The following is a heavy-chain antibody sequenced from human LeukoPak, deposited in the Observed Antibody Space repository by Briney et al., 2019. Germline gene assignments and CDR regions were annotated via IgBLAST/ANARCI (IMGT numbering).Heavy chain of an antibody. Sequence: GASVKVSCKASGYTFTGYYMHWVRQAPGQGLEWMGIINPSGGSTSYAQKFQGRVTMTRDTSTSTVYMELSSLRSEDTAVYYCARRGAGTKYSGSYPQLRYWGQGTLVTVSS. V-gene: IGHV1-46*01. J-gene: IGHJ4*02. CDR2: INPSGGST. D-gene: IGHD1-26*01. CDR1: GYTFTGYY. CDR3: ARRGAGTKYSGSYPQLRY.